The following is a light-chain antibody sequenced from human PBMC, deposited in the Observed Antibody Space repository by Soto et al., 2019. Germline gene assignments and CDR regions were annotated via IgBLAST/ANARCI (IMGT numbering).Light chain of an antibody. J-gene: IGLJ1*01. V-gene: IGLV1-47*01. Sequence: QSVLTQPPSASGTPGQRVTISCSGSSSNIGSNFVSWYQQLPGTAPKLLIYKNNQRPSGVPDRFSGSKSGTSASLAISGLRSEDEADYYCTAWDDSLNGYVFGTGTKVTVL. CDR2: KNN. CDR1: SSNIGSNF. CDR3: TAWDDSLNGYV.